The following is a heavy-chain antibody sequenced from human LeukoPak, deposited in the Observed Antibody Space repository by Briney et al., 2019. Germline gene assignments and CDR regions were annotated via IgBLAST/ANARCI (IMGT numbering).Heavy chain of an antibody. CDR2: IRSNVYGGTT. D-gene: IGHD6-19*01. J-gene: IGHJ4*02. V-gene: IGHV3-49*04. CDR3: TTSLRSGWYRGFDY. Sequence: TGGSLRLSCTASGFSFCDYAMGWVRQAPGKGLEWVGLIRSNVYGGTTEYAASVKGRFSISREDSKSIANLHMNSLKTDDTAVYFCTTSLRSGWYRGFDYWGQGTLVTVSS. CDR1: GFSFCDYA.